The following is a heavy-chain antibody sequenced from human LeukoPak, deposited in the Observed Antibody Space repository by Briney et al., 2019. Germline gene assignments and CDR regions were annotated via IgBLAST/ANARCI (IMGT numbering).Heavy chain of an antibody. CDR1: GFTFSSYA. J-gene: IGHJ4*02. CDR3: AKRGFGSSAWYYFHY. Sequence: GGSLRLSCTASGFTFSSYAMSWVRQAPGKGLEWVSHISGRGDSTYYADSVKGRFTTSRDNSKNTLYLQMNSLRAEDTALYYCAKRGFGSSAWYYFHYWGQGTLVTVSS. D-gene: IGHD6-13*01. V-gene: IGHV3-23*01. CDR2: ISGRGDST.